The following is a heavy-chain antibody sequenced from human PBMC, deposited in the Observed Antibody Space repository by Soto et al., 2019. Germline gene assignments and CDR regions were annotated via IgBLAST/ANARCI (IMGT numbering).Heavy chain of an antibody. D-gene: IGHD2-15*01. J-gene: IGHJ3*01. Sequence: QVQLQESGPGLVKPSQTLSLDCNVFTDSITSAGYYSSRIRQHPGKGLEWIGYISYGGNTYYNPALKTRTTIAVNTSKNQYPLKLTSVAAADTALYYCARRQTDIRWAFDVWGQGTMVTVSS. V-gene: IGHV4-31*03. CDR1: TDSITSAGYY. CDR2: ISYGGNT. CDR3: ARRQTDIRWAFDV.